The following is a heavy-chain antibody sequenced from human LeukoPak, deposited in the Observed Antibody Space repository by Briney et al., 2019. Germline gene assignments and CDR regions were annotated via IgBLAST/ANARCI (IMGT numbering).Heavy chain of an antibody. V-gene: IGHV1-2*06. J-gene: IGHJ4*02. Sequence: GASVKVSCKASGYTFTAYYVHWVRQAPGQGLEWMGRIDPNSGGTDYAQKFQDRVTMTRDTSISTAYMELNRLRSDDTAVYYCARFPAQLGTPIDYWGQGTLVTVSS. CDR1: GYTFTAYY. CDR3: ARFPAQLGTPIDY. D-gene: IGHD7-27*01. CDR2: IDPNSGGT.